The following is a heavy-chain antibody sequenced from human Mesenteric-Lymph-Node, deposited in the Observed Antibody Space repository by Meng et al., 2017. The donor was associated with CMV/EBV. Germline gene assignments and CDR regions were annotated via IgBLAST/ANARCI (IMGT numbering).Heavy chain of an antibody. V-gene: IGHV3-9*01. Sequence: SLKISCAASGFTFDDYAMHWVRQAPGKGLEWVSGISWNSGSIGYADSVKGRFTISRDNAKNTVYLQMNSLRAEDTAVYYCARDGSYKFDYWGQGTLVTVSS. CDR2: ISWNSGSI. J-gene: IGHJ4*02. CDR3: ARDGSYKFDY. D-gene: IGHD1-26*01. CDR1: GFTFDDYA.